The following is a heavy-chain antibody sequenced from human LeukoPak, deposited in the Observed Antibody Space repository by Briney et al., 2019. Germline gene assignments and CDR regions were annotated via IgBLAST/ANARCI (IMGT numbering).Heavy chain of an antibody. J-gene: IGHJ4*02. Sequence: QPGGSLRLSCAASGFTFSSYWMQWVRQAPGKGLVWVSRINSDGSSTSYADSVKGRFTISRDNAKNTLYLQMNSLRAEVTAVYYCAVFGVVNPLCFDYWGQGTLVTVSS. CDR3: AVFGVVNPLCFDY. D-gene: IGHD3-3*01. CDR2: INSDGSST. CDR1: GFTFSSYW. V-gene: IGHV3-74*01.